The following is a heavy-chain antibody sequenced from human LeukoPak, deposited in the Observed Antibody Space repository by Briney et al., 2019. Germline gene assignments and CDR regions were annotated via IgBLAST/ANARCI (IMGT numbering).Heavy chain of an antibody. CDR2: ISAYNCNT. Sequence: ASVKVSCKASGYTFTSYGISGVRQAPGQGLEWMGWISAYNCNTNYAQKLQGRVTMTTDTSTSTAYMELRSLRSDDTAVYYCTRDGDTTGTHYYYYYGMDVWGKGTTVTVSS. CDR1: GYTFTSYG. J-gene: IGHJ6*04. CDR3: TRDGDTTGTHYYYYYGMDV. V-gene: IGHV1-18*04. D-gene: IGHD1-1*01.